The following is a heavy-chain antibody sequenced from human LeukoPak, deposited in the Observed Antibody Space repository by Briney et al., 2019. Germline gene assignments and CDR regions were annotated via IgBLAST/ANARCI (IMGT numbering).Heavy chain of an antibody. CDR2: IYYSGST. J-gene: IGHJ6*02. D-gene: IGHD2-2*01. CDR1: GGSISSYY. Sequence: PSETLSLTCTVSGGSISSYYWSWVRQSPGKGLEWIGYIYYSGSTNYNSSLTNSSLKSRVTISVDTSKNHFSLRLNSVTAADTAMYYCASHGCRSSSCYGMDVWGQRTTVTVSS. CDR3: ASHGCRSSSCYGMDV. V-gene: IGHV4-59*08.